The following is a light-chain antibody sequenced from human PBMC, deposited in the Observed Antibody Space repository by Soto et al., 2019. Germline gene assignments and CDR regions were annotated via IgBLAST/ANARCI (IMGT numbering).Light chain of an antibody. V-gene: IGKV1-5*03. CDR1: QCISSW. CDR2: KAS. Sequence: DIQMTQSPSTLSASVGDRVTITCRASQCISSWLAWYQQKPGKAPKPLIYKASSLQRGVPSRFSGSGAGTEFTLTISSLQPDAFATYYCQQYNSYSPFGQGTKVEIK. CDR3: QQYNSYSP. J-gene: IGKJ1*01.